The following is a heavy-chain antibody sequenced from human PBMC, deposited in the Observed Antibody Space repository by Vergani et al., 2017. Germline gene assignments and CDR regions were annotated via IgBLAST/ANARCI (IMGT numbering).Heavy chain of an antibody. J-gene: IGHJ3*02. D-gene: IGHD5/OR15-5a*01. CDR2: IHYGGST. CDR3: AKPVGPSAIMDGYNM. CDR1: GYSIRSANY. V-gene: IGHV4-38-2*01. Sequence: QVQLQESGPGLVKPSETLSLTCAVSGYSIRSANYWGWIRQTPGKGLEWIGTIHYGGSTYYNPSFKTPVTISVDTSKNQLFLKLTSVTAADTALYYCAKPVGPSAIMDGYNMWGQGTMVTVSS.